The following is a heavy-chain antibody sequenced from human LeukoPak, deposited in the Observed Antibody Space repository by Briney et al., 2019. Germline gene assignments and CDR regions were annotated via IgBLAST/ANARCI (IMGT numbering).Heavy chain of an antibody. Sequence: GESLKISCNASGYRFTSDWIALVRQMPGKGLEWMGIIYPGDSDTRYSPSFQSQVTMSVDKSISTAYLQWSSLKASDTAIYYCARHPFDWGQGTLVTVSS. CDR2: IYPGDSDT. CDR1: GYRFTSDW. CDR3: ARHPFD. V-gene: IGHV5-51*01. J-gene: IGHJ4*02.